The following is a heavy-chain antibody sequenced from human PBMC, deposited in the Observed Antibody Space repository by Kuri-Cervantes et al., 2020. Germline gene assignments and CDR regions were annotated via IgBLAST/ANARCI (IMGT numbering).Heavy chain of an antibody. J-gene: IGHJ4*02. CDR2: IYHSGHT. Sequence: SGTLTLTCAVSGDSMSSTNCWSWVRQPPGKGLEWIGEIYHSGHTNYNPSLKSRVTISIDTSKHQFSLKLNSVTAADTAVYYCATAVPFGYWGQGTPVTVSS. CDR1: GDSMSSTNC. CDR3: ATAVPFGY. V-gene: IGHV4-4*02.